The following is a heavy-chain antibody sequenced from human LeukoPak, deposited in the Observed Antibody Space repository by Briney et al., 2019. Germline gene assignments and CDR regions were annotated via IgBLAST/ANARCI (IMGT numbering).Heavy chain of an antibody. D-gene: IGHD3-3*01. CDR3: ARVATRHYDFWSGKRNWFDP. CDR1: GGSISSHY. Sequence: PSETLSLTCTVSGGSISSHYWSWIRQPPGKGLEWIGYIYYSGSTNYNPSLKSRATISVDTSKNQFSLKLSSVTAADTAVYYRARVATRHYDFWSGKRNWFDPWGQGTLVTVSS. CDR2: IYYSGST. V-gene: IGHV4-59*11. J-gene: IGHJ5*02.